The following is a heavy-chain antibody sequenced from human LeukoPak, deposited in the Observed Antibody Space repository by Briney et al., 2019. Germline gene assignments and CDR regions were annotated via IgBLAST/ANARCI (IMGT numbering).Heavy chain of an antibody. CDR2: IYHSGST. CDR3: ARQGDTVTTAFDY. J-gene: IGHJ4*02. Sequence: SETLSLTCAVSGYSISSGYYWGWIRQPPGKGLEWIGSIYHSGSTHYNPSLKSRVTISVDTSKNQFSLKLSSVTAADTAVYYCARQGDTVTTAFDYWGQGTLVTVSS. V-gene: IGHV4-38-2*01. CDR1: GYSISSGYY. D-gene: IGHD4-17*01.